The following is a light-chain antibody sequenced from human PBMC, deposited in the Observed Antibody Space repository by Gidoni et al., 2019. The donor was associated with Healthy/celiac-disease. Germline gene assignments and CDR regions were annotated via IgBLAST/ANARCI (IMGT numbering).Light chain of an antibody. V-gene: IGKV3-11*01. J-gene: IGKJ1*01. CDR1: PSVSSY. CDR3: QQRSNWPPWT. CDR2: DAA. Sequence: DIVLTQSPATLSLSPGERATLSCRASPSVSSYLAWYQQKPGQAPRLLIYDAANRATGIPARCSGSGSGTDVTLTIISLEPEDFAVYYCQQRSNWPPWTFXQXTKVEIK.